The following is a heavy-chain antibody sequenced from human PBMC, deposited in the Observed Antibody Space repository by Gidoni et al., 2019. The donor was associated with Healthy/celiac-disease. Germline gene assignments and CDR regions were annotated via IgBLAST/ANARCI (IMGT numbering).Heavy chain of an antibody. CDR1: GFTFSSYS. J-gene: IGHJ6*02. V-gene: IGHV3-21*01. Sequence: EVQLVASGGGLVKPGGSLRLSCAAYGFTFSSYSMNWVRQAPGKGLEWVSSISSSSSYIYYADSVKGRFTISRDNAKNSLYLQMNSLRAEDTAVYYCAKGIQLWTPDVWGQGTTVTVSS. CDR3: AKGIQLWTPDV. D-gene: IGHD5-18*01. CDR2: ISSSSSYI.